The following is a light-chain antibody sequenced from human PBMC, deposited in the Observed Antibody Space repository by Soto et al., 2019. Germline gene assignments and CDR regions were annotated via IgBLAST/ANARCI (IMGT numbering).Light chain of an antibody. CDR1: EFISKW. Sequence: DIQITQSPSTLSASVGDRVTITCRASEFISKWLAWYQQKPGTAPKLLIYQASSLESGVPSRFSGSGSGTDFTLTITSLQPDDFAPYYCQHYNSYLETFGQGTKVEIK. V-gene: IGKV1-5*03. CDR2: QAS. CDR3: QHYNSYLET. J-gene: IGKJ1*01.